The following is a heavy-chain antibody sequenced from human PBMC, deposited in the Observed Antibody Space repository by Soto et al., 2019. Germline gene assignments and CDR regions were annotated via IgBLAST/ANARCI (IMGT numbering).Heavy chain of an antibody. CDR3: VRPRPSGENYGMDV. Sequence: ESGGGLIQPGGSLRLSCVASGLTVSQKYMAWVRQAPEMGPQWVSVLYAEGSTYYTESVKGRFTISRDPSKNTLFLQMDGLRAEDTAVYYCVRPRPSGENYGMDVWGQVTTVTVSS. D-gene: IGHD1-26*01. J-gene: IGHJ6*02. V-gene: IGHV3-53*01. CDR1: GLTVSQKY. CDR2: LYAEGST.